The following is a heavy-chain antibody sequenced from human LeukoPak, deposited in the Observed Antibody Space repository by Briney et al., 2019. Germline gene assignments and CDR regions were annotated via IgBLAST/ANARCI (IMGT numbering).Heavy chain of an antibody. CDR1: EFTFSNYY. CDR2: ISSSSTTM. V-gene: IGHV3-48*04. CDR3: ARFSTASWGLDV. J-gene: IGHJ6*02. D-gene: IGHD7-27*01. Sequence: GGSLRLSCAASEFTFSNYYINWVRQAPGKGLELVSYISSSSTTMYYADSVKGRFTISRDNAKNSLYLQMNSLRAEDTAVYYCARFSTASWGLDVWGQGTTVTVSS.